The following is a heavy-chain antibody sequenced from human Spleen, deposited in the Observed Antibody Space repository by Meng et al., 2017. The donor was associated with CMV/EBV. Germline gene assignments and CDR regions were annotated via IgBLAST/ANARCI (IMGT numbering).Heavy chain of an antibody. J-gene: IGHJ4*02. CDR2: INPSGGFI. D-gene: IGHD2-2*01. CDR3: ARDPGNTVVIPSALGYFDY. CDR1: GDTFTSYY. Sequence: ASVKVSCKASGDTFTSYYVQWVRQAPGQGLEWMGMINPSGGFIGYAQKFQGRITVTWETSTSTVYMELSSLRSEDTAVYYCARDPGNTVVIPSALGYFDYWGQGTLVTVSS. V-gene: IGHV1-46*01.